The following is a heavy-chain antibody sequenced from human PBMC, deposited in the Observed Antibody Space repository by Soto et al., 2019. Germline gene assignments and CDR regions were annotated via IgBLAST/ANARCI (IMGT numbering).Heavy chain of an antibody. CDR3: VGGTGYWGRSDY. Sequence: QVQLVESGGGVIQPGKSLRLSCSASGFAFSTYGMHWVRQAPGKGLEWVAVIWADGSRQYYGDSVKGRCTISRDNSKNTLYLQMNSLRVDDTAVFYCVGGTGYWGRSDYWGQGTLVTVSS. CDR1: GFAFSTYG. CDR2: IWADGSRQ. V-gene: IGHV3-33*08. D-gene: IGHD3-9*01. J-gene: IGHJ4*02.